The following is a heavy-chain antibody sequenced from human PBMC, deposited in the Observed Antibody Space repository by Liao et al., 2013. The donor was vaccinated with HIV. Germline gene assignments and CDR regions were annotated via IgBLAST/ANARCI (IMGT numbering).Heavy chain of an antibody. V-gene: IGHV4-61*02. D-gene: IGHD2-21*01. CDR3: TRIPLQAGYFEY. J-gene: IGHJ4*02. CDR1: GGSLTSGTHY. CDR2: VYPSGST. Sequence: QVQLQESGPGLVKPSQTLSLACSVYGGSLTSGTHYWNWIRQPVGKALEWIGRVYPSGSTNYNSSFKSRVTISIDTSKNQFSLNVRSVTAADTAVYYCTRIPLQAGYFEYWGLGTLVTVSS.